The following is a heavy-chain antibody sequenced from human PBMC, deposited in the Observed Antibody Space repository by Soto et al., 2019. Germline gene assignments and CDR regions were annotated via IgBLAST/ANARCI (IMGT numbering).Heavy chain of an antibody. CDR3: ARDGEDIVATIKTDY. CDR1: GFTVSSYW. J-gene: IGHJ4*02. Sequence: EVQLVESGGGLVQPGGSLRLSCAASGFTVSSYWMSWVRQAPGKGLEWVANIKQDGSEKYYVDSGKGRFTISRDNAKNSLYLQMNSLRAEDTAVYYCARDGEDIVATIKTDYWGQGTLVTVSS. V-gene: IGHV3-7*01. CDR2: IKQDGSEK. D-gene: IGHD5-12*01.